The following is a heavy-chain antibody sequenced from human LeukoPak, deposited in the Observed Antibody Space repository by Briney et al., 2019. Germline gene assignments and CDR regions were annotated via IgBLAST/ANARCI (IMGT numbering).Heavy chain of an antibody. V-gene: IGHV5-51*01. CDR3: ARHPTVGTLVAY. D-gene: IGHD4-11*01. Sequence: GEAPKTSCYSSWYIFHSFWIDWVRQTPGQGLGWMGTIYPRYSHTRYRPSFQGQVNISADKSISTAYLQWSSLKASDTAMYYCARHPTVGTLVAYWGQATLVTVSS. CDR1: WYIFHSFW. CDR2: IYPRYSHT. J-gene: IGHJ4*02.